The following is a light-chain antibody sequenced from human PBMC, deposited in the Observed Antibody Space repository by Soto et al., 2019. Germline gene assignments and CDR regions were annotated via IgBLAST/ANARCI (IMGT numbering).Light chain of an antibody. CDR2: GAS. V-gene: IGKV3-20*01. CDR1: QSVSSSY. J-gene: IGKJ1*01. Sequence: IVLTQSPGTLSLSPWERATLSCRASQSVSSSYLAWYQQKPGQAPRLLIYGASSRATGIPDGFSGSGSGTDFTLTISRLEPEDFAVYYCQQYGSSQTFGQGTKVDIK. CDR3: QQYGSSQT.